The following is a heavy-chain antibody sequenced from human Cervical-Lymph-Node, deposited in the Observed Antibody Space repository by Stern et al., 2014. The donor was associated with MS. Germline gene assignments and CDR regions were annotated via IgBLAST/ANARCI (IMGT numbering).Heavy chain of an antibody. CDR1: GFTFSSYS. CDR3: ARGRGGNYRYCFDY. D-gene: IGHD4-23*01. V-gene: IGHV3-21*01. Sequence: EEQLEESGGGLVKPGGSLRLSCAASGFTFSSYSMNWVRQAPGKGLEWVASISSGGGYIYYADSLKGRFTISRDNAKNSLYLQMNSLRAEDTAVYYCARGRGGNYRYCFDYWGQGTLVTVSS. CDR2: ISSGGGYI. J-gene: IGHJ4*02.